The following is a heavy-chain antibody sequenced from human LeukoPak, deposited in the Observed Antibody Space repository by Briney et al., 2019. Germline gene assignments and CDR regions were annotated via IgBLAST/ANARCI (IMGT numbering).Heavy chain of an antibody. CDR1: GASITDYY. Sequence: ETLSLTCTVSGASITDYYWSWIRHPPAKGLEWIGYIYYTGSPNYNPSLKSRVTLSLDRSQNQFSLKLTSVTAADTAVYYCAYGGDAYKTGYWGQGTLVTVSS. CDR3: AYGGDAYKTGY. J-gene: IGHJ4*02. CDR2: IYYTGSP. V-gene: IGHV4-59*01. D-gene: IGHD5-24*01.